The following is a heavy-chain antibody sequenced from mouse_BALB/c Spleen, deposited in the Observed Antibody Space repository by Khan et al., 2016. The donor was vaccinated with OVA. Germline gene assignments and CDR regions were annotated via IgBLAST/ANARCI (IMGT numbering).Heavy chain of an antibody. J-gene: IGHJ3*01. CDR3: ARREKYGYDPSWFAY. D-gene: IGHD2-2*01. V-gene: IGHV1-52*01. CDR2: INPSDSES. Sequence: QVQLQQSGAELVRPGASVKLSCKASGYTFTSYWMNWVRQRPRQGLEWIGKINPSDSESHYNQMFKDKATLTVDKSSGTAYMQLSSLTSEAYAVYYCARREKYGYDPSWFAYWGQGTLVTVSA. CDR1: GYTFTSYW.